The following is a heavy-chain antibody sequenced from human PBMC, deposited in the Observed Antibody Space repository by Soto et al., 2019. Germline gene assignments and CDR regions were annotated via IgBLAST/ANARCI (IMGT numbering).Heavy chain of an antibody. J-gene: IGHJ6*01. Sequence: SLRVSCAASGFSFSSDGMSWVRQSPGKGLEWVSAISASGGSTYYVDSVKGRFTISRDNSKNTLFLQMNSLRAEDTAVYYCARRYDHDGSGTYGMQVLGQGTTVNVS. CDR1: GFSFSSDG. CDR3: ARRYDHDGSGTYGMQV. V-gene: IGHV3-23*01. CDR2: ISASGGST. D-gene: IGHD3-22*01.